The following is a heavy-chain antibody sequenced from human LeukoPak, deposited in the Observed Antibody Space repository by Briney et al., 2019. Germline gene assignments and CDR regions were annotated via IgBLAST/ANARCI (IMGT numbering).Heavy chain of an antibody. CDR1: GFTFSSYW. CDR3: SSGNYADWFDP. V-gene: IGHV3-7*01. J-gene: IGHJ5*02. Sequence: GGSLRLFCAASGFTFSSYWMSWVRQAPGKGLEWVANIKQDGSEKYYVDSVKGRFTISRDNAKNSLYLQMNSLRAEDTAVYYCSSGNYADWFDPWGQGTLVTVSS. D-gene: IGHD1-7*01. CDR2: IKQDGSEK.